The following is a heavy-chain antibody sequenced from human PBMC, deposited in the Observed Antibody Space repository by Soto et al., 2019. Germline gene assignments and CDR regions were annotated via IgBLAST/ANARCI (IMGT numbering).Heavy chain of an antibody. CDR2: ISSSSYI. J-gene: IGHJ5*02. CDR1: GFTFSSYS. V-gene: IGHV3-21*01. Sequence: EVQLVESGGGLVKPGGSLRLSCAASGFTFSSYSMNWVRQAPGKGLEWVSSISSSSYIYYADSVKGRFTISRDNAKNSLYLQMNSLRAEDTAVYYCARAFGLHSSPSPWGQGTLVTVSS. D-gene: IGHD6-13*01. CDR3: ARAFGLHSSPSP.